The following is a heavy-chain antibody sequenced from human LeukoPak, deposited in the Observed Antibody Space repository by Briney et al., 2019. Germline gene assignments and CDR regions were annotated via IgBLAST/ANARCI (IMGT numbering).Heavy chain of an antibody. D-gene: IGHD3-22*01. CDR3: AREGAVVIRVKGDVGPFDY. J-gene: IGHJ4*02. CDR1: GGTFSSYA. CDR2: IIPILGIA. Sequence: GASVKVSCKASGGTFSSYAISWVRQAPGQGLEWMGRIIPILGIANYAQKFQGRVTITADKSTSTAYMELSSLRSEDTAVYYCAREGAVVIRVKGDVGPFDYWGQGTLVTVSS. V-gene: IGHV1-69*04.